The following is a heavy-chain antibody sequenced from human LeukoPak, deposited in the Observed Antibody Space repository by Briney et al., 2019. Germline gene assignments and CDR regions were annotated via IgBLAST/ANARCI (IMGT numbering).Heavy chain of an antibody. CDR3: ARARGEDAFDI. Sequence: SETLSLTCTVSGGSISSYYWSWIRQPPGKGLEWIGYIYYSGSTNYNPSLKSRVTISVDTSKNQFSLKLSSVTAADTAVYYCARARGEDAFDIWGQGTMVTVSS. D-gene: IGHD3-16*01. CDR1: GGSISSYY. V-gene: IGHV4-59*01. J-gene: IGHJ3*02. CDR2: IYYSGST.